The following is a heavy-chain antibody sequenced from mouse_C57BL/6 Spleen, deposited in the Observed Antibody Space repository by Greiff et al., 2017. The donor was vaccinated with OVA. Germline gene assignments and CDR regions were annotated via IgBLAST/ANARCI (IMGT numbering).Heavy chain of an antibody. CDR3: ARLRQLRPHYFDY. J-gene: IGHJ2*01. CDR2: ISSGSSTI. V-gene: IGHV5-17*01. CDR1: GFTFSDYG. D-gene: IGHD3-2*02. Sequence: EVNLVESGGGLVKPGGSLKLSCAASGFTFSDYGMHWVRQAPEKGLEWVAYISSGSSTIYYADTVKGRFTISRDNAKNTLFLQMTSLRSEDTAMYYCARLRQLRPHYFDYWGQGTTLTVSS.